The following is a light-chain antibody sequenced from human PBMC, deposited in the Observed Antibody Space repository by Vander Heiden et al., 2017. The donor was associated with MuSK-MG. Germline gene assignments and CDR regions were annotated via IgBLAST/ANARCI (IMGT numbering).Light chain of an antibody. J-gene: IGLJ1*01. CDR3: TSYSRSGTLYI. Sequence: QSALTQPASVSASPGQSISISCPGTSNDVGGYNYDSWYQHHPGKAPKVLIYDVSNRPSGVSDRFSGSKSGNTASLTISGLQAEDEADYYCTSYSRSGTLYIFGTGTKVTVL. V-gene: IGLV2-14*01. CDR1: SNDVGGYNY. CDR2: DVS.